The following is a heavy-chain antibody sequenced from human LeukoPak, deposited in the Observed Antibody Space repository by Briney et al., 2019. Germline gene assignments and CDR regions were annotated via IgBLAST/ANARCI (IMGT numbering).Heavy chain of an antibody. V-gene: IGHV3-30*02. D-gene: IGHD2-2*01. Sequence: PGGSLRLSCAASGFTFSSYGKHWVRQAPGKGLEWVAFIRYDGSNKYYADSVKGRFTISRDNSKNTLYLQMNSLRAEDTAVYYCARVGRYCSSTSCAYTVDYWGQGTLVTVSS. J-gene: IGHJ4*02. CDR1: GFTFSSYG. CDR3: ARVGRYCSSTSCAYTVDY. CDR2: IRYDGSNK.